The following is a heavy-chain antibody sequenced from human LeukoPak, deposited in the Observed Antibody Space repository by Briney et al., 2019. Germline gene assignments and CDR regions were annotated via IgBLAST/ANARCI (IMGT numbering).Heavy chain of an antibody. J-gene: IGHJ6*03. CDR2: IYYSGNT. V-gene: IGHV4-39*01. CDR3: ARGRIDSSSWGYYYYYMDV. CDR1: GGSISSSSYY. Sequence: PSETLSLTCTVSGGSISSSSYYWGWIRQPPGKGLEWIGSIYYSGNTYYNASLKSRVTISVDTSKNQFSLKLTSVTAADTAVYYCARGRIDSSSWGYYYYYMDVWGKGTTVTVSS. D-gene: IGHD6-13*01.